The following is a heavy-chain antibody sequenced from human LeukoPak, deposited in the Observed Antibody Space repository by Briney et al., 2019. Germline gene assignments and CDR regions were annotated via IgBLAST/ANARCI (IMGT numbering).Heavy chain of an antibody. Sequence: GGSLRLSCAASGFTFTTYNMNWVRQAPGKGLEWVSSISSSISSYIYYADSVKGRFTISRDNSKNTLYLQMNSLRAEDTAVYYCAKVPGNYYDSSGYFGYWGQGTLVTVSS. V-gene: IGHV3-21*04. CDR1: GFTFTTYN. CDR2: ISSSISSYI. CDR3: AKVPGNYYDSSGYFGY. D-gene: IGHD3-22*01. J-gene: IGHJ4*02.